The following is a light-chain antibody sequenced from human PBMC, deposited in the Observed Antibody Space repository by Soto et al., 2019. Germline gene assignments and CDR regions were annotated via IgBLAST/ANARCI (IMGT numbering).Light chain of an antibody. CDR2: GAS. J-gene: IGKJ1*01. CDR1: LSVRNN. Sequence: EIVLTQSPATLSVSPGERATLSCRASLSVRNNLAWYQQKPGQAPRLLIFGASNRATGIPDRFGGRGSGTEFTLTISRLEPEDFAVYCCQQYATSPWTFGQGTKVDI. V-gene: IGKV3-20*01. CDR3: QQYATSPWT.